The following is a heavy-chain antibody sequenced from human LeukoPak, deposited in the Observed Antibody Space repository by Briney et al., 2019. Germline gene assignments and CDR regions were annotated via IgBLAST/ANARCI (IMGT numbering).Heavy chain of an antibody. CDR1: GGSFSGYY. CDR2: ISHSGST. V-gene: IGHV4-34*01. CDR3: ARDSPHSSGWYGWELEPAYGMDV. D-gene: IGHD6-19*01. J-gene: IGHJ6*02. Sequence: SETLSLTCAVYGGSFSGYYWSWIRQPPGKGLEWIGEISHSGSTNYNPSPKSRVTISVDTSKNQFSLKLSSVTAADTAVYYCARDSPHSSGWYGWELEPAYGMDVWGQGTTVTVSS.